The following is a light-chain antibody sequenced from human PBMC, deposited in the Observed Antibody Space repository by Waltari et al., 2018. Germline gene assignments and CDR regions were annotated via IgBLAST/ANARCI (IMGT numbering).Light chain of an antibody. CDR2: GAS. CDR1: QSISTH. Sequence: EIVMTQSPATLSVSPGERATPFCRASQSISTHLAWYQRRPGQAPRLLFYGASARAADSPARFSGSGSGTEFTLTINNMQSEDFAVYCCQQYHNWLRAFGQGTKVEIK. J-gene: IGKJ1*01. CDR3: QQYHNWLRA. V-gene: IGKV3-15*01.